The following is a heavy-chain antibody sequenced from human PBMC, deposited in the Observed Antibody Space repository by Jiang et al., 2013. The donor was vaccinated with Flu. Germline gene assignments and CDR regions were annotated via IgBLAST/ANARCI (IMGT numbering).Heavy chain of an antibody. V-gene: IGHV5-10-1*01. CDR3: TRRLARPGLVAPADH. CDR2: FDPSDSYT. J-gene: IGHJ4*02. Sequence: GAEVKKPGESLRISCQGSGYSFISYWISWVRQMPGKGLEWMGTFDPSDSYTKYSPSFQGRVTISGDKSNSTAYLQWRSLRASDTAMYYCTRRLARPGLVAPADHWGQGTLVIVSS. D-gene: IGHD2-21*01. CDR1: GYSFISYW.